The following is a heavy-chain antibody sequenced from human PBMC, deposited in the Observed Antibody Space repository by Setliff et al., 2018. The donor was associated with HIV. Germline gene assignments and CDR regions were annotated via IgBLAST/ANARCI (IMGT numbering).Heavy chain of an antibody. Sequence: TSETLSLTCAVSGYSISSGYYWGWIRQPPGRGLEWIGNIYHSGGTHYNPSLRSRVTISVDTSKNQLSLKLSSVTAADTAVFYCARVPFTTGFDYWGQGILVTVSS. CDR2: IYHSGGT. J-gene: IGHJ4*02. D-gene: IGHD3-3*01. V-gene: IGHV4-38-2*01. CDR3: ARVPFTTGFDY. CDR1: GYSISSGYY.